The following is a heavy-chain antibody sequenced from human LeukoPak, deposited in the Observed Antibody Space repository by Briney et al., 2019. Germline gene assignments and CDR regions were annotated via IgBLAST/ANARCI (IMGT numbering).Heavy chain of an antibody. V-gene: IGHV4-34*01. CDR2: INHSGST. Sequence: PSETLSLTCAVYGGSFRGYYWSWIRQPPGKGLEWIGEINHSGSTNYTPSLKSRVTISVDASKNQFSLKLSSVTAADTAVYYCAGRPYDSSGLDYWGQGTLVTVSS. D-gene: IGHD3-22*01. J-gene: IGHJ4*02. CDR3: AGRPYDSSGLDY. CDR1: GGSFRGYY.